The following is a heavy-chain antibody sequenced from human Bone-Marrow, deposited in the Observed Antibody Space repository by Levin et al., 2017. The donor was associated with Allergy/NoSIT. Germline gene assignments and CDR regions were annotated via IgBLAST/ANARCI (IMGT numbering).Heavy chain of an antibody. CDR2: IFLNGTA. Sequence: MASETLSLTCRVSGASISSNDYSWGWIRQPPGKGLEWIGKIFLNGTAHYNPSLKSRVAISMDAPNNKLSLRLRSVTAADTAMYYCARHGQVLRFLESTNYLYSYMDVWGRGTTVTVSS. CDR1: GASISSNDYS. V-gene: IGHV4-39*01. J-gene: IGHJ6*03. D-gene: IGHD3-3*01. CDR3: ARHGQVLRFLESTNYLYSYMDV.